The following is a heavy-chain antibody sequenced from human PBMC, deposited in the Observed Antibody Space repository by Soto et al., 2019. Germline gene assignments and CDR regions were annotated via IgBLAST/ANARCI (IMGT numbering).Heavy chain of an antibody. J-gene: IGHJ4*02. V-gene: IGHV3-74*01. Sequence: GGSLRLSCAASGFTFSSYWMHWVRQAPGKGLVRVSRINSDGSTTTYADSVKGRFTISRDNAKNTLYLQMNSLRAEDTAVYYCVRVPTGGYAFSLDDYWGQGTPVTVSS. CDR2: INSDGSTT. CDR1: GFTFSSYW. D-gene: IGHD5-12*01. CDR3: VRVPTGGYAFSLDDY.